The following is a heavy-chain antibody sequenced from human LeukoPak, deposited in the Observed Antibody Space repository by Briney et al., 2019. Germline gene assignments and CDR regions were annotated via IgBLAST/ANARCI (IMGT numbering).Heavy chain of an antibody. Sequence: PGRSLRLSYAASGFTFSSYGMHWVRQAPGKGLEWVAVISYDGSNKYYADSVKGRFTISRDNSKNTLYLQMNSLRAEDTAVYYCAKGYYFDYWGQGTLVTVSS. V-gene: IGHV3-30*18. CDR1: GFTFSSYG. CDR2: ISYDGSNK. J-gene: IGHJ4*02. CDR3: AKGYYFDY.